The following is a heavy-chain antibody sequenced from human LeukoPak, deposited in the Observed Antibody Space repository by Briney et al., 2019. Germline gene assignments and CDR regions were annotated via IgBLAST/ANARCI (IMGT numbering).Heavy chain of an antibody. V-gene: IGHV3-23*01. CDR2: ISGSGGST. Sequence: QSGGSLRLSCAASGFTFSSYAMSWVRQAPGKGLEWVSAISGSGGSTYYADSVKGRFTISRGNSKNTLYLQMNSLRAEDTAVYYCAGVLRYSYGMDVWGKGTTVTVSS. D-gene: IGHD3-9*01. CDR3: AGVLRYSYGMDV. CDR1: GFTFSSYA. J-gene: IGHJ6*04.